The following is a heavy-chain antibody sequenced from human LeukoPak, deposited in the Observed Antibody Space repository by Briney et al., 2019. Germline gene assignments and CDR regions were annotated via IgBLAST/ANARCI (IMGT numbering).Heavy chain of an antibody. CDR2: ISSSSSYI. J-gene: IGHJ2*01. Sequence: GGSLRLSCPASGFTFSSYSMNWVRQAPGKGLEWVSSISSSSSYIYYADSVKGRFTISRDNAKNSLYLQMNSLRAEDTAVYYCARDPGTDSSGYTWYFDLWGRGTLVTVSS. CDR3: ARDPGTDSSGYTWYFDL. D-gene: IGHD3-22*01. V-gene: IGHV3-21*01. CDR1: GFTFSSYS.